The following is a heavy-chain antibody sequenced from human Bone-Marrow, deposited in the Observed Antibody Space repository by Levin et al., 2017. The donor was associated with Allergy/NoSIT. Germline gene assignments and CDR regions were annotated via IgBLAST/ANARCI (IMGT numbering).Heavy chain of an antibody. Sequence: SETLSLTCSVSGGSISRYYWSWIRQPPGKGLECIGYISHSGSTSYNPSLKSRVTISRDTSKSQLSLKVTSVTAADTAVYYCARHLGGTPNALEIWGQGTMVTVSS. CDR1: GGSISRYY. CDR2: ISHSGST. J-gene: IGHJ3*02. V-gene: IGHV4-59*01. D-gene: IGHD1-26*01. CDR3: ARHLGGTPNALEI.